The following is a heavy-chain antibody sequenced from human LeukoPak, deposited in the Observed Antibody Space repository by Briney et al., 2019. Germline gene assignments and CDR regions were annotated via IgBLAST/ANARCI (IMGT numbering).Heavy chain of an antibody. D-gene: IGHD3-10*01. V-gene: IGHV1-18*01. CDR3: ARRSMVRGVIVDYYYGMDV. CDR1: GYTFISYG. Sequence: ASVKVSCKASGYTFISYGISWVRQAPGQGLEWMGWISAYNGNTNYAQKLQGRVTMTTDTSTSTAYMELRSLRSDDTAVYYCARRSMVRGVIVDYYYGMDVWGQGTTVTVSS. CDR2: ISAYNGNT. J-gene: IGHJ6*02.